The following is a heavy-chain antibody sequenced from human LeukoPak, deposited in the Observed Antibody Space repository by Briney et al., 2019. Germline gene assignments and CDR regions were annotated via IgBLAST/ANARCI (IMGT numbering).Heavy chain of an antibody. CDR2: ISSDGSDK. J-gene: IGHJ4*02. CDR1: GFTFSNYA. Sequence: GGSLRLSCAASGFTFSNYAMHWVRQAPGKGLEWVALISSDGSDKKYADSMKGRFTVSRDNSKNTLYLQMHSLKVEDTAVYYCARDYPADYWGQGTLVTVSS. V-gene: IGHV3-30-3*01. CDR3: ARDYPADY.